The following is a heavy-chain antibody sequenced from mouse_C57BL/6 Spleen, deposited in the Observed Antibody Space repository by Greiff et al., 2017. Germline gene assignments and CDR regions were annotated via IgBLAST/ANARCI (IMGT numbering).Heavy chain of an antibody. CDR2: ISSGSSTI. J-gene: IGHJ3*01. V-gene: IGHV5-17*01. D-gene: IGHD1-1*01. CDR3: ARGAVVPFAY. CDR1: GFTFSDYG. Sequence: EVKLVESGGGLVKPGGSLKLSCAASGFTFSDYGMHWVRQAPEKGLGWVACISSGSSTIYYADTVKGRFTISRDNAKNTLFLQMTSLRSEDTAMYYCARGAVVPFAYWGQGTLVTVSA.